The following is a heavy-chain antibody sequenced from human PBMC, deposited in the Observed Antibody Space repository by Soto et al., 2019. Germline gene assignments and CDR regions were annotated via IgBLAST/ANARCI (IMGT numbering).Heavy chain of an antibody. CDR1: GYPITTYY. Sequence: ASVKVSCKVSGYPITTYYIHGVRQAPGQGLEWMGWIDPRSGGTVYEQKLQGRVTMTRDTSISTVYMDLSGLTSDDTALYYCATDDYGIFHYWGQGSLVTVSS. J-gene: IGHJ4*02. CDR2: IDPRSGGT. D-gene: IGHD3-10*01. CDR3: ATDDYGIFHY. V-gene: IGHV1-2*02.